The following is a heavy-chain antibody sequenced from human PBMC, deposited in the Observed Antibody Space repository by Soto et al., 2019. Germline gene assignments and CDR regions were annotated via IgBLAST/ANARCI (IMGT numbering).Heavy chain of an antibody. CDR3: ARQVGATLFDY. J-gene: IGHJ4*02. Sequence: QLQLQESGPGLVKPSETLSLTCTVSGGSISSSSYYWGWIRQPPGKGLEWIGSIYYSGSTYYNPSLKSRVTIDVDTPTNQFSLRLRSVAAAATAVYYCARQVGATLFDYWGQGTLVTVSS. D-gene: IGHD1-26*01. V-gene: IGHV4-39*01. CDR2: IYYSGST. CDR1: GGSISSSSYY.